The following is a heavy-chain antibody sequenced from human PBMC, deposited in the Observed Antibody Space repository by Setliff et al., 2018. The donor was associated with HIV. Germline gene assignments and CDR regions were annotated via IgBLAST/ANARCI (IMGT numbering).Heavy chain of an antibody. J-gene: IGHJ4*02. V-gene: IGHV3-7*01. D-gene: IGHD3-10*01. CDR3: AKDMASDLVHLFDY. CDR1: GFTFSNFW. Sequence: TGGSLRLSCAASGFTFSNFWMSWVRQAPGKGLEWVASLKQDGSEKYSVDSVKGRFTISRDDSKNTLYLQMNSLRVEDTAVYYCAKDMASDLVHLFDYWGQGALVTVSS. CDR2: LKQDGSEK.